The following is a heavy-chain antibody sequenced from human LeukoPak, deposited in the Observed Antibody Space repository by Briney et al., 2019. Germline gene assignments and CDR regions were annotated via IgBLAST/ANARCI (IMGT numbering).Heavy chain of an antibody. CDR2: IYYTGIS. J-gene: IGHJ3*02. D-gene: IGHD2-8*01. CDR3: VRADYNGGNPGSFDI. Sequence: SETLSLTCTVSGGSLGSSSHYWGWIRQPPGKGLEWIGTIYYTGISYYNPSLESRVTSSLDTSKNQFSLTLNSVTAADTAVYYCVRADYNGGNPGSFDIWGRGTMVTVSP. V-gene: IGHV4-39*07. CDR1: GGSLGSSSHY.